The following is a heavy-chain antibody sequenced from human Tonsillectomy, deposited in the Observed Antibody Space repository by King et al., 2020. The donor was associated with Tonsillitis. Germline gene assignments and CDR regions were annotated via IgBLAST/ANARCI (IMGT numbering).Heavy chain of an antibody. CDR3: ARVQTNAYRDFDF. CDR2: TFHSGNT. J-gene: IGHJ4*02. D-gene: IGHD5-24*01. Sequence: VQLQESGPGLVKPSETLSLSCAVSGYSLTSGYFWGWLRQPPGKGLEWIASTFHSGNTHYNPSLKSRVTMSVDTSKNQFSLNLSSVTATDTAVYYCARVQTNAYRDFDFWGQGPLVTVSS. V-gene: IGHV4-38-2*01. CDR1: GYSLTSGYF.